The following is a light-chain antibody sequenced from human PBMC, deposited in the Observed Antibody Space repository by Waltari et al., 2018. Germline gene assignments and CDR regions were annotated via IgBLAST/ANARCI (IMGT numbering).Light chain of an antibody. CDR3: QSYDSSLSGWM. CDR2: GNS. CDR1: SSNIGAGYD. V-gene: IGLV1-40*01. Sequence: QSVLTQPPSVSGAPGQRVTISCTGTSSNIGAGYDVHWYQHLPGRAPKPLIYGNSNRPSGVPDRFSGSKSGTSASLAITGLQSEDEADYYCQSYDSSLSGWMFGGGTKLTV. J-gene: IGLJ3*02.